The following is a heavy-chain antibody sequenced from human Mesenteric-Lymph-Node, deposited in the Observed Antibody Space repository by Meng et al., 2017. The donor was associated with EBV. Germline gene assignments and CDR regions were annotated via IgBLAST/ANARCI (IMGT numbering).Heavy chain of an antibody. D-gene: IGHD6-19*01. CDR3: ARVGQWLPIDY. V-gene: IGHV4-4*02. Sequence: QLQLQEPGPGMVKASETLSLTCAVSGGSISSSNWWSWVRQPPGKGLEWIGEIYHSGSTNYNPSLKSRVTISVDKSKNQFSLNLSSVTAADTAVYYCARVGQWLPIDYWGQGTLVTVSS. CDR2: IYHSGST. CDR1: GGSISSSNW. J-gene: IGHJ4*02.